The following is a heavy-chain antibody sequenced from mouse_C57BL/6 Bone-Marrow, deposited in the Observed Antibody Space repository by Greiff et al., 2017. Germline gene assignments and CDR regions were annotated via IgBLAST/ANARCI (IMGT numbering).Heavy chain of an antibody. Sequence: QVQLQQPGAELVRPGTSVKLSCKASGYTFTSYWMHWVKQRPGQGLEWIGVIDPSDSYTNYNPKFKGKATLTVDTSSSTAYMQLSSLSSEDSAVYCCAKTFYYDYDGGYFDVWGTGTTVTVSS. J-gene: IGHJ1*03. CDR2: IDPSDSYT. CDR1: GYTFTSYW. D-gene: IGHD2-4*01. CDR3: AKTFYYDYDGGYFDV. V-gene: IGHV1-59*01.